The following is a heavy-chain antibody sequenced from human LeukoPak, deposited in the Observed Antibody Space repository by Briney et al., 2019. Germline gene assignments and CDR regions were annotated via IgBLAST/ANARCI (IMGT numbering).Heavy chain of an antibody. V-gene: IGHV4-59*01. CDR1: GGSISSYY. CDR2: IYYSGST. D-gene: IGHD3-3*01. CDR3: ARDQFPIFGVVTGVFDY. Sequence: SETLSLTCTVSGGSISSYYWSWIRQPPGKGLEWIGYIYYSGSTNYNPSLKSRVTISVDTSKNQFSLKLSSVTAADTAVYYCARDQFPIFGVVTGVFDYWGQGTLVTVSS. J-gene: IGHJ4*02.